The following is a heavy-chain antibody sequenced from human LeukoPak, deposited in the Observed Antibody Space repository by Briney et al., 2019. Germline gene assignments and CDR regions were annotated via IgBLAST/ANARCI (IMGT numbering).Heavy chain of an antibody. D-gene: IGHD6-19*01. V-gene: IGHV3-30-3*01. CDR3: ARDGSSGWTWYFDY. Sequence: SCKVSGYTLTELSMHWVRQAPGKGLEWVAVISYDGSNKYYADSVEGRFTISRDNSKNTLYLQMNSLRAEDTAVYYCARDGSSGWTWYFDYWGQGTLVTVSS. CDR2: ISYDGSNK. CDR1: GYTLTELS. J-gene: IGHJ4*02.